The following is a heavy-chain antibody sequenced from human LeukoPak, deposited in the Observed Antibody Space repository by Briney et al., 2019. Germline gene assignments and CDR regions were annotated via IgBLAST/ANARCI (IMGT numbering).Heavy chain of an antibody. CDR2: INSDGSRI. CDR1: GFTLSDYW. CDR3: AIAPQIGFSGFDKNY. Sequence: GGSLRLSCAASGFTLSDYWMHWVRQAPGKGLVWVSRINSDGSRIIYADSVKGRFTISRDNAKNTVYLQMNSLRADDTAIYFCAIAPQIGFSGFDKNYWGQGTLVTVSS. J-gene: IGHJ4*02. D-gene: IGHD5-12*01. V-gene: IGHV3-74*01.